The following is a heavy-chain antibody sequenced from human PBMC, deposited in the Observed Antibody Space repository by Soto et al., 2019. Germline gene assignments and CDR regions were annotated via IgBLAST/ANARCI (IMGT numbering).Heavy chain of an antibody. Sequence: SETLSLTCTVSGGSITSSYWSWIRRPPGKGLEWIAYIYDTGISGYTPSTSYNPSLKSRVTMSVDTSKSQFSLKLTSVTAADTAVYYCASSPGDYYDSSGYYYDAEYFQHWGQGTLVTVSS. J-gene: IGHJ1*01. V-gene: IGHV4-59*01. D-gene: IGHD3-22*01. CDR3: ASSPGDYYDSSGYYYDAEYFQH. CDR2: IYDTGISGYTPST. CDR1: GGSITSSY.